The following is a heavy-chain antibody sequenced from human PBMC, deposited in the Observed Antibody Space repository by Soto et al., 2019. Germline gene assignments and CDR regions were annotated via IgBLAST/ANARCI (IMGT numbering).Heavy chain of an antibody. CDR3: ARDRGGSTGWFDP. D-gene: IGHD3-16*01. CDR2: INAGNGDT. V-gene: IGHV1-3*05. Sequence: QVQLVQSGAEEKKPGASVKVSCKASGYTFTDYAVHWVRQAPGQRLEWMGWINAGNGDTKYSQKFQGRVTITRDTSASTLYMELGSLTCEDTAVYYCARDRGGSTGWFDPWGQGTLVTVSS. CDR1: GYTFTDYA. J-gene: IGHJ5*02.